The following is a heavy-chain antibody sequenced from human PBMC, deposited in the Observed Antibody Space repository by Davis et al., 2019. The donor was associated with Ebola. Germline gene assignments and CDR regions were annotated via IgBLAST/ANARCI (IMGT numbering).Heavy chain of an antibody. CDR3: ARGKRRDIVVVVAAAQNYYYYGMDV. Sequence: SVKVSCKASGGTFSSYAISWVRQAPGQGLEWMGGIIPIFGTANYAQKFQGRVTITADESTSTAYMELSSLRSEETAVYYCARGKRRDIVVVVAAAQNYYYYGMDVWGKGTTVTVSS. CDR1: GGTFSSYA. J-gene: IGHJ6*04. V-gene: IGHV1-69*13. CDR2: IIPIFGTA. D-gene: IGHD2-15*01.